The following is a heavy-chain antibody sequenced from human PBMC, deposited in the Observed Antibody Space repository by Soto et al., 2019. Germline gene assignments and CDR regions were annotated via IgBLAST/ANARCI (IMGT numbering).Heavy chain of an antibody. CDR3: AKVRDTTMDMNFDY. V-gene: IGHV3-23*01. CDR2: FDNSDGRS. CDR1: GFTFSSYA. J-gene: IGHJ4*02. Sequence: PGGSLRLSCAASGFTFSSYAMNWVRQAPGKGLEWVSTFDNSDGRSYYSDSVKGRFTISRDNSKNTLFLQMNSLRPEDTAVYYCAKVRDTTMDMNFDYWGQGNMVTVSS. D-gene: IGHD5-18*01.